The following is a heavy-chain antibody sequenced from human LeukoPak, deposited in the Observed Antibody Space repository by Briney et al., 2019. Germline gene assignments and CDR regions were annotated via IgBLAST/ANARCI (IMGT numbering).Heavy chain of an antibody. CDR1: GYTFTGYY. CDR3: ARNPGSIAAAGEADY. V-gene: IGHV1-2*02. Sequence: GASVKVSCKASGYTFTGYYMHWVRQPPGQGLAWMGWINPNSGGTNYAQKFQGRVTMTRDTSISTAYMELSRLRSDDTAVYYCARNPGSIAAAGEADYWGQGTLVTVSP. J-gene: IGHJ4*02. D-gene: IGHD6-13*01. CDR2: INPNSGGT.